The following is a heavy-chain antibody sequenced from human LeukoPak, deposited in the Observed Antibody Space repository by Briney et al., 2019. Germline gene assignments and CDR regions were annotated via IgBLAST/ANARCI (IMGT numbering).Heavy chain of an antibody. CDR2: ISGSGGST. J-gene: IGHJ6*02. CDR1: GFTFSSYA. CDR3: AKGFVDIVPYGMDV. V-gene: IGHV3-23*01. Sequence: PGGSLGLSCAASGFTFSSYAMSWVRQAPWKGLEWVSAISGSGGSTYYADSVKGRFTISRDNSKNTLYLQMNSLRAEDTAVYYCAKGFVDIVPYGMDVWGQGTTVTVSS. D-gene: IGHD5-12*01.